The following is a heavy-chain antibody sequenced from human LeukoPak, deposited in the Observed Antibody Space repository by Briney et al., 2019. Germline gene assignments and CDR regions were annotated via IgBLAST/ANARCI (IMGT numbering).Heavy chain of an antibody. V-gene: IGHV4-34*01. CDR2: INHSGST. CDR3: AYCSGWYRPDAFDI. D-gene: IGHD6-19*01. Sequence: SETLSLTCAVYGGSFSGYYWSWIRQPPGKGLEWIGEINHSGSTNYNPCLKSRVTISVDTSKNQFSLKLSSVTAADTAVYYCAYCSGWYRPDAFDIWGQGTMVTVSS. J-gene: IGHJ3*02. CDR1: GGSFSGYY.